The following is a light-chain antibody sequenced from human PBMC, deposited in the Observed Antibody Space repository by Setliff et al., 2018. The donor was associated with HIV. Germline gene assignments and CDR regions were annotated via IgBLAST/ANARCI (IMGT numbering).Light chain of an antibody. J-gene: IGLJ1*01. CDR1: SSDVGSYNL. CDR3: CSYAGSTTSYV. CDR2: EVS. Sequence: QSALAQPASVSGSPGQSITISCTGTSSDVGSYNLVSWYQQHPGKAPKLMIYEVSKRPSGVSNRFSGSKSGNTASLTISGLQADDETDYYCCSYAGSTTSYVLGTGTKV. V-gene: IGLV2-23*02.